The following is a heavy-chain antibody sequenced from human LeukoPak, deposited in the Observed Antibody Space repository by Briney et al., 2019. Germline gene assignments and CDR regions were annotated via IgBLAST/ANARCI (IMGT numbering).Heavy chain of an antibody. J-gene: IGHJ6*03. V-gene: IGHV4-34*01. CDR1: GGSFSGYY. CDR2: INHSGGT. Sequence: PSETLSLTCAVYGGSFSGYYWSWIRQPPGKGLEWIGEINHSGGTNYNPSLKSRVTISVDTSKNQFSLKLSSVTAADTAVYYCARIGTTVTPFMDVWGKGTTVTVSS. D-gene: IGHD4-17*01. CDR3: ARIGTTVTPFMDV.